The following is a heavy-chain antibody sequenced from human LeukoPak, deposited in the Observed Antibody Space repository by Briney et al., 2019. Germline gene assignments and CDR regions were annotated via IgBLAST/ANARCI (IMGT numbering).Heavy chain of an antibody. D-gene: IGHD3-22*01. J-gene: IGHJ4*02. Sequence: GGSLRLSCAASGFTFSNYAMSWVRQAPGKGLEWVSTISGSGGSTYYAGSVKGRFTISRDNSKNTLHLQMNSLRAEDTAVYYCAKSAYYDSSGFYREYYFDYWGQGTLVTVSS. CDR1: GFTFSNYA. CDR2: ISGSGGST. V-gene: IGHV3-23*01. CDR3: AKSAYYDSSGFYREYYFDY.